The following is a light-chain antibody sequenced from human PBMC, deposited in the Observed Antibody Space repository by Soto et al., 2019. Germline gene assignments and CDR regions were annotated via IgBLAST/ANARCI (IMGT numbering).Light chain of an antibody. Sequence: EIVLAQSPGTLSLPPGERVTLSCRASQSVMSNYLAWYQQKPGQAPRLLIYDASSRASGIPDRFSGSGSGTDFTLTISRLEPEDFAVYYCQQYGGSPPSTFGQGTKLEIK. CDR3: QQYGGSPPST. V-gene: IGKV3-20*01. CDR2: DAS. J-gene: IGKJ1*01. CDR1: QSVMSNY.